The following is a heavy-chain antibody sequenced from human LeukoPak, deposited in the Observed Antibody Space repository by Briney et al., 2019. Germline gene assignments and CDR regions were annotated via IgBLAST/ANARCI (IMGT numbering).Heavy chain of an antibody. J-gene: IGHJ5*02. D-gene: IGHD2-2*01. CDR1: GFTFSSYA. Sequence: LRLSCAASGFTFSSYAMSWVRQHPGKGLEWIGYIYYSGSTYYNPSLKSRVTISVDTSKNQFSLKLSPVTAADTAVYYCARVFVVVPAANNWFDPWGQGTLVTVSS. V-gene: IGHV4-31*02. CDR3: ARVFVVVPAANNWFDP. CDR2: IYYSGST.